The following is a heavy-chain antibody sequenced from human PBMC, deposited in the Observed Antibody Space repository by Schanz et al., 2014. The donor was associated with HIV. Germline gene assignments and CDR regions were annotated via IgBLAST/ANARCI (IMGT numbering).Heavy chain of an antibody. V-gene: IGHV1-18*01. Sequence: QIQLVQSGAELQKPGSSVKVSCKASGGSFSRSAVSWVRQAPGQGLEWMGWISAYDGNTNYAQKFQGRVTMTTDTSRYTAYMELRSLRSDDTAVYYCARGDRDDFWSGAAIWGQGTLVTVSS. D-gene: IGHD3-3*01. CDR2: ISAYDGNT. J-gene: IGHJ4*02. CDR1: GGSFSRSA. CDR3: ARGDRDDFWSGAAI.